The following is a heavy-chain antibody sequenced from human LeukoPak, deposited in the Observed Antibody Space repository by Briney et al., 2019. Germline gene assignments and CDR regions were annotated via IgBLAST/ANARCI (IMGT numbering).Heavy chain of an antibody. J-gene: IGHJ6*03. CDR2: ISSSSSYI. CDR3: ARGGRIVGAILGSYYYMDV. Sequence: PGGSLRLSCAASGFTFSSYSMNWVRQAPGKGLEWVSSISSSSSYIYYADSVKGRFTISRDNAKNSLYLQMNSLRAEDTAVYYCARGGRIVGAILGSYYYMDVWGKGTTVTVSS. D-gene: IGHD1-26*01. CDR1: GFTFSSYS. V-gene: IGHV3-21*04.